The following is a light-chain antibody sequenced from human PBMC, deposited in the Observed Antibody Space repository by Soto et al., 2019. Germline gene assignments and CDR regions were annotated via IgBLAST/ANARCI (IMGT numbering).Light chain of an antibody. CDR2: EVT. V-gene: IGLV2-8*01. J-gene: IGLJ3*02. CDR1: SSDVGGYNY. Sequence: QSVLTQPPSASGSPGQSVTISCTGTSSDVGGYNYVSWYQQYPGRAPKLMIYEVTKRPSGVPDRFSGSKSGNTASLTVSGLQAEDEADYYGSSYAASNDFYFVFGGGTTVTVL. CDR3: SSYAASNDFYFV.